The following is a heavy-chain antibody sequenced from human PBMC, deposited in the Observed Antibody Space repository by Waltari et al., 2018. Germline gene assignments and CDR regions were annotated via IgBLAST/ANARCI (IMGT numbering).Heavy chain of an antibody. CDR2: IIPIFGTA. Sequence: QLQLQESGPGLVKPSETLSLTCTVSGGSISSSSYYWGWIRQPPGKGLEWMGGIIPIFGTANYAQKFQGRVTITADESTSTTYMELSSLRSEDTAVYYCARDWSITMTKDWFDPWGQGTLVTVSS. V-gene: IGHV1-69*01. CDR3: ARDWSITMTKDWFDP. J-gene: IGHJ5*02. CDR1: GGSISSSS. D-gene: IGHD3-22*01.